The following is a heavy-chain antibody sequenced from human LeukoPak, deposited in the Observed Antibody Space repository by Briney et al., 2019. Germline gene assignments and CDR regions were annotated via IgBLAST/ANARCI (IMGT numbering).Heavy chain of an antibody. V-gene: IGHV3-64*01. CDR3: AREGVTVAFDI. Sequence: PGGSLRLSCAASGFTFSSYAMHWVRQAPGKGLEYVSAISSNGYNTYYANSVKGRFTISRDNSKNTLFLQMGSLKAEDMAVYYCAREGVTVAFDIWGQGTMATVSS. CDR2: ISSNGYNT. J-gene: IGHJ3*02. CDR1: GFTFSSYA. D-gene: IGHD4-17*01.